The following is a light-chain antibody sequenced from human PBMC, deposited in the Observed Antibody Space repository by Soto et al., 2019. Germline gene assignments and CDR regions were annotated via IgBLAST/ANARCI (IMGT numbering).Light chain of an antibody. Sequence: EIVLTQSPATLSLSPGERATLSCRASQSVRNDLVWYHQKPGQAPRVLIYSASNRATGIPARFSGRGSGTDFTLTISSLELEDFAVYYCQQRTNWPPTFGGGTKVEMK. J-gene: IGKJ4*01. CDR3: QQRTNWPPT. CDR2: SAS. CDR1: QSVRND. V-gene: IGKV3-11*01.